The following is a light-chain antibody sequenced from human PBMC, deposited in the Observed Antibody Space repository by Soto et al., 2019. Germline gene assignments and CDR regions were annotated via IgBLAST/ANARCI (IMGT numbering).Light chain of an antibody. CDR2: STT. V-gene: IGLV7-43*01. Sequence: QTVVTQEPSLTVSPGGTVTLTCASSTAAVTSGYYPSWFQQRPGQAPRALIYSTTNKYSWTPARFSGSLLGGKAALTLSGVQPEDEAEYYCLLYYGGAQANGVFGGGTQLTVL. J-gene: IGLJ3*02. CDR3: LLYYGGAQANGV. CDR1: TAAVTSGYY.